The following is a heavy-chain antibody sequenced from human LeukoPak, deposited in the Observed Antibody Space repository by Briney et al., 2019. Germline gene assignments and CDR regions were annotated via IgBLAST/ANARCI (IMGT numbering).Heavy chain of an antibody. CDR1: GFTFRSYG. CDR2: ISYDGSNK. CDR3: AKDLGNYYDSSGYFPSGAFDI. J-gene: IGHJ3*02. V-gene: IGHV3-30*18. Sequence: PGGSLRLSRAASGFTFRSYGMHWVRQAPGKGLEWVAVISYDGSNKYYADSVKGRFTISRDNSKNTLYLQMNSLRAEDTAVYYCAKDLGNYYDSSGYFPSGAFDIWGQGTMVTVSS. D-gene: IGHD3-22*01.